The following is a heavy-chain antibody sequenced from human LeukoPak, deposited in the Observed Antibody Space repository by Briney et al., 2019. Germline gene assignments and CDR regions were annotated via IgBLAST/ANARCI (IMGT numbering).Heavy chain of an antibody. V-gene: IGHV1-2*02. CDR1: GYTFTASY. Sequence: GASVKVSCKASGYTFTASYIHWVRQAPGQGLEWMGWINPNNGGANYVQKFQGRVTMTRDTSISTAYMELSRLRSDDTAVYYCARGSYYNENWFDPWGQGALVTVSS. J-gene: IGHJ5*02. CDR3: ARGSYYNENWFDP. D-gene: IGHD3-10*01. CDR2: INPNNGGA.